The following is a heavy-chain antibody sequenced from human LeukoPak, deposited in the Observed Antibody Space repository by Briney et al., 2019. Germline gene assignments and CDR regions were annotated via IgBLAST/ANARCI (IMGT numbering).Heavy chain of an antibody. CDR2: ISGSGGST. CDR1: GFTFSSYA. V-gene: IGHV3-23*01. CDR3: ARDEGPGTGMDV. Sequence: GGSLRLSCAASGFTFSSYAMSWVRQAPGKGLEWVSAISGSGGSTYYADSVKGRFTISRDNAKNSLYLQMNSLRAEDTAVYYCARDEGPGTGMDVWGQGTTVTVSS. J-gene: IGHJ6*02.